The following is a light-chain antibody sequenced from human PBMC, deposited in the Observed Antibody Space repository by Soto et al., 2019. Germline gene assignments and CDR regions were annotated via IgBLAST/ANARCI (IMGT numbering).Light chain of an antibody. V-gene: IGLV2-14*01. CDR3: SSYITSSTYV. CDR1: SSDVGSYNY. CDR2: DVS. Sequence: QSVLTQPASVSGSPGQSITISCTGTSSDVGSYNYVSWYQQHPGKAPKVMIYDVSNRPSGVSYRFSGSKSGNTASLTISGLQAEDEADYYCSSYITSSTYVFGTGTKLTVL. J-gene: IGLJ1*01.